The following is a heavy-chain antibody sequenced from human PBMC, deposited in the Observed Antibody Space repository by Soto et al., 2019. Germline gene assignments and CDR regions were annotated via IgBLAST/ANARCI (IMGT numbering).Heavy chain of an antibody. J-gene: IGHJ4*02. CDR2: ISYDGSNK. D-gene: IGHD3-22*01. CDR1: GFTFSSYG. V-gene: IGHV3-30*03. CDR3: VGGYYFGDY. Sequence: QVQLVESGGGVVQPGRSLRISCAASGFTFSSYGMHWVRQAPGKGLQWVAVISYDGSNKYYADSVKGRFTISRDNSKNTLYLQMNSLRAEDTAVYYCVGGYYFGDYWGQGTLVTVSS.